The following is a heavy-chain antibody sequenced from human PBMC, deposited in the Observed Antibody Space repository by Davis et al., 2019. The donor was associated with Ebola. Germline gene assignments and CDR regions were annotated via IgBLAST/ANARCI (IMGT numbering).Heavy chain of an antibody. J-gene: IGHJ5*02. CDR2: INHSGST. D-gene: IGHD1-7*01. V-gene: IGHV4-34*01. CDR3: ARDGRYNWNYGWFDP. CDR1: GGSFSGYY. Sequence: MPSETLSLTCAVYGGSFSGYYWSWIRQPPGKGLEWIGEINHSGSTNYNPSLKSRVTISVDTSKNQFSLKLSSVTAADTAVYYCARDGRYNWNYGWFDPWGQGTLVTVSS.